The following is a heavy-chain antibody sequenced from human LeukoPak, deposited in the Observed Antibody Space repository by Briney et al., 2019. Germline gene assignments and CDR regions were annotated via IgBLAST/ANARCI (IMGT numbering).Heavy chain of an antibody. D-gene: IGHD6-13*01. J-gene: IGHJ4*02. Sequence: ASVKVSCKASGYTFTGYYMHWVRQASGQGLEWMGWINPNSGGTNYAQKLQGRVTMTRDTSISTAYMELSRLRSDDTAVYYCARALPGIAAAGRRPLDYWGQGTLVTVSS. CDR3: ARALPGIAAAGRRPLDY. CDR2: INPNSGGT. V-gene: IGHV1-2*02. CDR1: GYTFTGYY.